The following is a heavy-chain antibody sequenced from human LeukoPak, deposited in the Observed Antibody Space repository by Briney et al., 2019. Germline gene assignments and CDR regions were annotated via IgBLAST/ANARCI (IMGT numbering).Heavy chain of an antibody. Sequence: SETLSLTGTVSGGSISSGGYYWSWIRQPPGKGLEWIGYIYHSGSTYYNPSLKSRVTISVDRSKNQFSLKLSSVTAADTAVYYCARYIAARPVVLFDYWGQGTLVTVSS. CDR3: ARYIAARPVVLFDY. J-gene: IGHJ4*02. CDR1: GGSISSGGYY. V-gene: IGHV4-30-2*01. CDR2: IYHSGST. D-gene: IGHD6-6*01.